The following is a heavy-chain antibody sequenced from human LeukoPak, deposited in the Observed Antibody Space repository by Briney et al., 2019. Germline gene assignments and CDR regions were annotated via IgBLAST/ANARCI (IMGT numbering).Heavy chain of an antibody. Sequence: SVKVSCKASGGTFSSYAISWVRQAPGQGLEWMGGIIPIFGTANYAQKFQGRVTITADESTSTAYMELSSLRSEDTAVYYCARVLPVADAFDIWGQGTMATVSS. CDR3: ARVLPVADAFDI. J-gene: IGHJ3*02. D-gene: IGHD3-3*01. CDR2: IIPIFGTA. V-gene: IGHV1-69*13. CDR1: GGTFSSYA.